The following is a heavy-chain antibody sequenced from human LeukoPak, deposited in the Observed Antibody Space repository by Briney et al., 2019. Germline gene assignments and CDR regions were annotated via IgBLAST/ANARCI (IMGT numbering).Heavy chain of an antibody. V-gene: IGHV3-21*01. CDR3: AKDQGWDGYNRWPVDY. Sequence: PGGSLRLSCAASGFTFSSYSMNWVRQAPGKGLEWVSSISSSSSYIYYADSVKGRFTISRDNSKNTLYLQMNSLRAEDTAVYYCAKDQGWDGYNRWPVDYWGQGTLVTVSS. CDR2: ISSSSSYI. D-gene: IGHD5-24*01. CDR1: GFTFSSYS. J-gene: IGHJ4*02.